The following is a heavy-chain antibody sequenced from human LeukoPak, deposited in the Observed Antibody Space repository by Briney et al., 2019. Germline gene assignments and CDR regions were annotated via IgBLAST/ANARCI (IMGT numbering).Heavy chain of an antibody. CDR1: GFTFGDYA. CDR3: TRDGGYCSGGSCYLY. D-gene: IGHD2-15*01. J-gene: IGHJ4*02. Sequence: GGSLRLSCTASGFTFGDYAMSWVRQAPGKGLEWVGSIRSKAYGGTTEYAASVKGRFTISRDDSKSIAYLQMNSLKTEDTAVYYCTRDGGYCSGGSCYLYWGQGTLVTVSS. CDR2: IRSKAYGGTT. V-gene: IGHV3-49*04.